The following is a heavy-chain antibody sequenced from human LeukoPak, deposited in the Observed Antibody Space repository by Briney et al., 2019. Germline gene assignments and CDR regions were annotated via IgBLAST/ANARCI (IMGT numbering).Heavy chain of an antibody. V-gene: IGHV4-4*07. J-gene: IGHJ3*02. CDR3: ARGAYSSSWYGHAFDI. CDR2: IYTSGST. CDR1: GSSISSYY. Sequence: SETLSLTCTVSGSSISSYYWSWIRQPAGKGLEWIGRIYTSGSTNYNPSLKSRVTMSVDTSKNQFSLKLSSVTAADTAVYYCARGAYSSSWYGHAFDIWGQGTMVTVSS. D-gene: IGHD6-13*01.